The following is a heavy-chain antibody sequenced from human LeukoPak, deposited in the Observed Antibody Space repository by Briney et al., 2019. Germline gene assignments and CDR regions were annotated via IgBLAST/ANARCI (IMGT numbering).Heavy chain of an antibody. D-gene: IGHD4-17*01. J-gene: IGHJ4*02. V-gene: IGHV4-34*01. Sequence: SETLSLTCAVYGGSFSGYYWSWIRQPPGKGLEWIGEINHSGSTNYNPSLKSRVTISVDTSKNQFSLKPGSVTAADTAVYYCARHTVTTYLGIKDYWGQGTLVTVSS. CDR3: ARHTVTTYLGIKDY. CDR2: INHSGST. CDR1: GGSFSGYY.